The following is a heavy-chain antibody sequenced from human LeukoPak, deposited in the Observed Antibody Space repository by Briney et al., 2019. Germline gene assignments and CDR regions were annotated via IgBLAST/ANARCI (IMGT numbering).Heavy chain of an antibody. J-gene: IGHJ6*02. Sequence: PGGSLRPSCAASGFTFSSYWMSWVRQAPGKGLEWVANIKQDGSEKYYVDSVKGRFTISRDNAKNSLYLQMNSLRAEDTAVYYCARLLLWFGELIGFGMDVWGQGTTVTVSS. V-gene: IGHV3-7*05. CDR2: IKQDGSEK. D-gene: IGHD3-10*01. CDR1: GFTFSSYW. CDR3: ARLLLWFGELIGFGMDV.